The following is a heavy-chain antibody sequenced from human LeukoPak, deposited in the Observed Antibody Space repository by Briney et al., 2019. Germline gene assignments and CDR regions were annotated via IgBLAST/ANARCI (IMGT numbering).Heavy chain of an antibody. CDR2: INHSGST. CDR3: AVDYGDYGWRH. J-gene: IGHJ3*01. V-gene: IGHV4-34*01. CDR1: GGSFSGYY. Sequence: SETLSLTCAVYGGSFSGYYWSWIRQPPGKGLEWIGEINHSGSTNYNPSLKSRVTISVDTSKNQFSLKLSSVTAADTAVYYCAVDYGDYGWRHWGQGTMVTVSS. D-gene: IGHD4-17*01.